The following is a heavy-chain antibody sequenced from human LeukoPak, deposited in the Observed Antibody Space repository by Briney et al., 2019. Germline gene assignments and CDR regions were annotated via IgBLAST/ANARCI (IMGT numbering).Heavy chain of an antibody. V-gene: IGHV3-74*01. Sequence: GGSLRLSCAASGFAFSRYWMNWIRQAPGKGLVWVSAIYTDGTTKRYADSVKGRFTISRDNAKNTLYLQMNSLSVEDTAVYYCASLVVTDDWAFDIWGQGTMVTVS. D-gene: IGHD2-21*02. J-gene: IGHJ3*02. CDR2: IYTDGTTK. CDR3: ASLVVTDDWAFDI. CDR1: GFAFSRYW.